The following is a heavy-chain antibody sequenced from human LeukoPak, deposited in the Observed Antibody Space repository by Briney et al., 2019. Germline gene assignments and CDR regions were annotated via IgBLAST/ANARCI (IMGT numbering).Heavy chain of an antibody. CDR3: ARTVYSSSWYGYYYYYMDV. Sequence: SETLSLTCAVYGGSFSGYYWSWIRQPPGKGLEWIGEINHSGSTNYNPSLKSRVTISVDTSKNQFSLKLSSVTAADTAVYYCARTVYSSSWYGYYYYYMDVWGKGTTVTISS. CDR1: GGSFSGYY. J-gene: IGHJ6*03. D-gene: IGHD6-13*01. CDR2: INHSGST. V-gene: IGHV4-34*01.